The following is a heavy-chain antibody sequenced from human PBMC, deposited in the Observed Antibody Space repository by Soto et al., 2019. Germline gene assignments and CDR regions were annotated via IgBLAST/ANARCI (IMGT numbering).Heavy chain of an antibody. CDR1: GFTFSSYA. Sequence: EVQLLESGGDLIQPGGSLRLSCAASGFTFSSYAMSWVRQAPGKGLGWVSAISSSGGSTFYADSVKGRFTISRDNSRNTLYMQMNSRRAEETARCYCSKYQPMTQRRPYFDYWGQGTLVTVSP. CDR2: ISSSGGST. CDR3: SKYQPMTQRRPYFDY. D-gene: IGHD6-25*01. V-gene: IGHV3-23*01. J-gene: IGHJ4*02.